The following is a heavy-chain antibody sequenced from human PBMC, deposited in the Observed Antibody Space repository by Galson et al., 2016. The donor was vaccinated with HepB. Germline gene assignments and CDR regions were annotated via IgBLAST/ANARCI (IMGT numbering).Heavy chain of an antibody. CDR3: AKGDRTPRTSIYGGAFDY. Sequence: SLRLSCAASGFTFSTYGMHWVRQAPGKGLEWVALISYDGDNKNYADSVKGRFTISRDNSNNTLYLQMNRMRIEDTAGYYCAKGDRTPRTSIYGGAFDYWGQGALVTVSS. D-gene: IGHD4-23*01. V-gene: IGHV3-30*18. CDR2: ISYDGDNK. CDR1: GFTFSTYG. J-gene: IGHJ4*02.